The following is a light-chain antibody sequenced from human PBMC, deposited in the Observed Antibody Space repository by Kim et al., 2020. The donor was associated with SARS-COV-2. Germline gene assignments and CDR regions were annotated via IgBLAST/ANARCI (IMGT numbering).Light chain of an antibody. CDR2: AAS. Sequence: DIQMTQSPSSLAASVGDRVTITCRASQNINSFLNWYQQRPGKAPKLLIYAASTLQIGVPSRFSGSGSGTDITLTITSLQPEDFATYYCQQSHTAPLLTFGGGTKVDIK. J-gene: IGKJ4*01. CDR3: QQSHTAPLLT. CDR1: QNINSF. V-gene: IGKV1-39*01.